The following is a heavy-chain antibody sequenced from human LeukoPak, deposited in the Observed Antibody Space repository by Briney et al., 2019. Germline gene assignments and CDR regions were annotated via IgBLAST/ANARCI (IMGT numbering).Heavy chain of an antibody. CDR1: GFTFSSYD. J-gene: IGHJ4*02. CDR2: ISYDGSNK. V-gene: IGHV3-30*18. Sequence: PGGSLRLSCAASGFTFSSYDMHCVRQAPGKGLEWVTVISYDGSNKYYGDSVKGRFTISRDNSKNTLYLKMNSLRAEDTAVYYCAKEGSNGDFDYWGQGTLVTVSS. CDR3: AKEGSNGDFDY. D-gene: IGHD1-26*01.